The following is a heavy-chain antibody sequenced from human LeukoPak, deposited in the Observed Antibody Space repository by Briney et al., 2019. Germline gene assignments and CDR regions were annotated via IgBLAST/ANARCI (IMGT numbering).Heavy chain of an antibody. Sequence: ASVKVSCKASGYTFTSYGISWVRQAPGQVVEWMGWISAYNGNTNYAQKLQGRVTMTTDTSTSTAYMELRSLRSDDTAVYYCARDWSYCSSTSCRNLNWFDPWGQGTLVTVSS. V-gene: IGHV1-18*01. CDR2: ISAYNGNT. CDR3: ARDWSYCSSTSCRNLNWFDP. CDR1: GYTFTSYG. J-gene: IGHJ5*02. D-gene: IGHD2-2*01.